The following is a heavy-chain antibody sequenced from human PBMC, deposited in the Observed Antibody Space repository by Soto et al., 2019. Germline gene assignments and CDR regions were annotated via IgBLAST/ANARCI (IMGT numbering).Heavy chain of an antibody. CDR3: ASWLKEAGIGGNYSYGMDV. V-gene: IGHV1-69*12. D-gene: IGHD6-19*01. J-gene: IGHJ6*02. Sequence: QVQLVQSGAEVKTPGSSVKVSCKASGGTFSNYAFSWVRQAPGQGLEWLGGTMPIFGRADYAQKFRDRVKITVDESTNTAHMELSSLRSEDTAVYYCASWLKEAGIGGNYSYGMDVWGQGTTVTVSS. CDR1: GGTFSNYA. CDR2: TMPIFGRA.